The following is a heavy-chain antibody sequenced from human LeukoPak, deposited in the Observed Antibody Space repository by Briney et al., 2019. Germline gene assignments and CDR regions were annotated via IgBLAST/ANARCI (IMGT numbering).Heavy chain of an antibody. J-gene: IGHJ4*02. Sequence: PSETLSLTCTVSGYSISSGYYWGWIRQPPGKGLEWIGSFYHSGSTYYNPSLKSRVTIPLDTSKNQFSLNLSSVTAADTAVYYCARGVRPREHYYDSSGSYGGGHFDYWGQGTLVTASS. CDR2: FYHSGST. CDR1: GYSISSGYY. CDR3: ARGVRPREHYYDSSGSYGGGHFDY. V-gene: IGHV4-38-2*02. D-gene: IGHD3-22*01.